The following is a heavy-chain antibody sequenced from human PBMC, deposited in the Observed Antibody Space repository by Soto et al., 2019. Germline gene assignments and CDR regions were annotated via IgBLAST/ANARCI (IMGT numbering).Heavy chain of an antibody. J-gene: IGHJ6*03. D-gene: IGHD2-15*01. CDR2: ISAYNGNT. Sequence: QVQLVQSGAEVKKPGASVKVSCKASGYTFTSYGISWVRQAPGQGLEWMGWISAYNGNTNYAQKLQGRVTMTTDTSTSTAYMELRSLRSDDTAVYYCARVQIVGCSGGSCYSGYYYYMDVWGKGTTVTVSS. CDR1: GYTFTSYG. CDR3: ARVQIVGCSGGSCYSGYYYYMDV. V-gene: IGHV1-18*01.